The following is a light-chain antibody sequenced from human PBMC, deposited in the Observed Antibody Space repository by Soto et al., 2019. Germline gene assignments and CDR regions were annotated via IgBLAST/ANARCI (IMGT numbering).Light chain of an antibody. CDR2: DAS. CDR1: QDISNY. J-gene: IGKJ3*01. Sequence: DIQMTQSPSSLSASVGDRVTITCQASQDISNYLHWYQQKPGKAPKLLIYDASNLEIGVPSRFSGSGSGTDFTFTISSLQPEDIATYYCQQYDNLPLTFGPGTKVDIQ. V-gene: IGKV1-33*01. CDR3: QQYDNLPLT.